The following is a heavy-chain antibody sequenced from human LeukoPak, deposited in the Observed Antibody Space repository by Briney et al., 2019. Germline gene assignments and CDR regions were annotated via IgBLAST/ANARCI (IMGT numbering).Heavy chain of an antibody. V-gene: IGHV3-49*03. CDR3: TRDLLSGYSSILPHFGY. Sequence: PGRSLRLSCTGSGFTFGDYYVNWLRQAPGKGPEWVGFIRSQDHGGTTEYAASVKGRFTISRDDSKSIAYLQMNSLKTEDTAVYYCTRDLLSGYSSILPHFGYWGQGTLVTVSS. CDR1: GFTFGDYY. CDR2: IRSQDHGGTT. D-gene: IGHD6-13*01. J-gene: IGHJ4*02.